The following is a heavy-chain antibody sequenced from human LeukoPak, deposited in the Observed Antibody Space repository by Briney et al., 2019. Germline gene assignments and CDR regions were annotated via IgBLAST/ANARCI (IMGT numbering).Heavy chain of an antibody. CDR3: ANPPPLRYYCSSTSCYM. J-gene: IGHJ4*02. CDR1: GFTFSSYA. V-gene: IGHV3-23*01. Sequence: GGSLRLSCAASGFTFSSYAMSWVRQAPGKGLEWVSAVSGSGGSTYYADPVKGRFTISRDNSKNTLYLQMNSLRAEDTAVYYCANPPPLRYYCSSTSCYMWGQGTLVTVSS. CDR2: VSGSGGST. D-gene: IGHD2-2*02.